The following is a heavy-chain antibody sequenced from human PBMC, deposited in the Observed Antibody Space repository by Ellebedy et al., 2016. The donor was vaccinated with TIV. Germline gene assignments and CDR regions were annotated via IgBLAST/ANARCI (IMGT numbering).Heavy chain of an antibody. D-gene: IGHD3-9*01. V-gene: IGHV4-34*01. Sequence: MPSETLSLTCTVSGASFSGSYWSYIRQTPGKGLEWIGEISLSGSPNYNPYLRGRVTMSLDTSKNHFSLNLTSVTAADTAVYYCATAVRDDWSLSLWGQGTQVTVSS. J-gene: IGHJ4*02. CDR2: ISLSGSP. CDR3: ATAVRDDWSLSL. CDR1: GASFSGSY.